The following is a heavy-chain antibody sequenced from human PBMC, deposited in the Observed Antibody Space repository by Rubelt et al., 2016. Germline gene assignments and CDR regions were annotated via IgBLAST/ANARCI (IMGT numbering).Heavy chain of an antibody. J-gene: IGHJ4*02. Sequence: QVQLVQSGAEVKKPGASVKVSCKASGYTFTSYGISWVRQAPGQGLEWMGWISAYNGNTNYAQKRQGGATMTTGTSTSTAYMELRSLRSDDTAVYYCARDVGGNSVLYYFDYWGQGTLVTVSS. D-gene: IGHD4-23*01. V-gene: IGHV1-18*01. CDR3: ARDVGGNSVLYYFDY. CDR2: ISAYNGNT. CDR1: GYTFTSYG.